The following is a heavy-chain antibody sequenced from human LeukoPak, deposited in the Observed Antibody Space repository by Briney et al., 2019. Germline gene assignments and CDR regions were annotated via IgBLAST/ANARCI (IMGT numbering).Heavy chain of an antibody. CDR3: ARTYNPEY. CDR1: GFTFSSTG. J-gene: IGHJ4*02. Sequence: GGSLRLSCTASGFTFSSTGMHWVRQAPGKGLEWVSYIRYDGNNKYYGDSVKGRLTVSRDNSKNTLYLQMNSLRVEDTAVYYCARTYNPEYWGQGTLVTVSS. CDR2: IRYDGNNK. D-gene: IGHD1-14*01. V-gene: IGHV3-30*02.